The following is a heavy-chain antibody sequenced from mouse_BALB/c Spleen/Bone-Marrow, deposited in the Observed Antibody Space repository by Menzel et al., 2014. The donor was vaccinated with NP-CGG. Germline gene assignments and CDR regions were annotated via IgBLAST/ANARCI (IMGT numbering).Heavy chain of an antibody. J-gene: IGHJ2*01. CDR3: TRRGYGNDY. Sequence: EVKVEESGGGLVQPGGSMKLSCVASGFTFSNYWMNWVRQSPEKGLEWVAEIRLKSNNYATHYAESVKGRLTISRDDSKSSVYPQMNNLRAEDTGIYYCTRRGYGNDYWGQGTTLTVSS. CDR2: IRLKSNNYAT. CDR1: GFTFSNYW. D-gene: IGHD2-10*02. V-gene: IGHV6-6*02.